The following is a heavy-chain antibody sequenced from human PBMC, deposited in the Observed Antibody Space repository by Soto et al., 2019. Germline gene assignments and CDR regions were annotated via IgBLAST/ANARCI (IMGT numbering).Heavy chain of an antibody. CDR2: INAGNGNT. CDR3: ATLTYYYDSSGYYPGDY. CDR1: GYTFTSYA. J-gene: IGHJ4*02. Sequence: ASVKVSCKASGYTFTSYAMHWVRQAPGQRLEWMGWINAGNGNTKYSQKFQGRVTITRDTSASTAYMELSSLRSEDTAVYYCATLTYYYDSSGYYPGDYWGQGTLVTV. D-gene: IGHD3-22*01. V-gene: IGHV1-3*01.